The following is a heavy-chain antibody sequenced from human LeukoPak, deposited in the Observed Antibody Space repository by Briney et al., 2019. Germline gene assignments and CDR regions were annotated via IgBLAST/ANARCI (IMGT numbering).Heavy chain of an antibody. Sequence: SETLSLTCTVSGGSISSYYWSWIRQPPGKGLEWIGYIYTSGSTNYNPSLKSRVTISVDTSKNQFSLKLSSVTAADTAVYYCARLHPITIFGAGLIVDWFDPWGQGTLVTVSS. CDR2: IYTSGST. CDR1: GGSISSYY. CDR3: ARLHPITIFGAGLIVDWFDP. J-gene: IGHJ5*02. V-gene: IGHV4-4*09. D-gene: IGHD3-3*01.